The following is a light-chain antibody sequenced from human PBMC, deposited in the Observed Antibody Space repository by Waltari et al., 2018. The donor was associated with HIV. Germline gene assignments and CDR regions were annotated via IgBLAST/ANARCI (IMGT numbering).Light chain of an antibody. CDR2: GAS. CDR3: QQYYTTPFT. V-gene: IGKV4-1*01. CDR1: QSVLNSPNNMNY. J-gene: IGKJ3*01. Sequence: DIVMTQSPDSLAVSLGERATIKCKSSQSVLNSPNNMNYLVWYQQKPGQPLKLLIYGASTRGSGVPDRFSGSGSGTDFTRTISSLQAEDVAVYYCQQYYTTPFTFGPGTKVDIK.